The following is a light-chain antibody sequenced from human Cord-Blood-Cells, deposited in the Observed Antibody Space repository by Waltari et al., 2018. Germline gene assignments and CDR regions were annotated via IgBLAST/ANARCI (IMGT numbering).Light chain of an antibody. CDR3: QQYYSTPLT. J-gene: IGKJ4*01. CDR2: WAS. Sequence: DIVMTQSPDSLAVSLGERATINCKSSQSVLYSSNNKNYLALYQQKPGQPTKLLIYWASTRESGVPDRCSGGGSGTDFTLTISSLQAEDVAVYYCQQYYSTPLTFGGGTKVEIK. V-gene: IGKV4-1*01. CDR1: QSVLYSSNNKNY.